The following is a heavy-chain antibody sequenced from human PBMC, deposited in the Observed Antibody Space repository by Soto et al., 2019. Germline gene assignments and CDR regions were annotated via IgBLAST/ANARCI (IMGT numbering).Heavy chain of an antibody. V-gene: IGHV3-23*01. J-gene: IGHJ3*02. D-gene: IGHD2-15*01. Sequence: PRGSLRLSCSASVFTFSSYAMSWVRQAPGKGLEWVSAISGSGGSTYYADSVKGRFTISRDNSKNTLYLQMNSLRAEDTAVYYCAKDRDIVVVVAAIRGAFDIWGQGTMVTVS. CDR3: AKDRDIVVVVAAIRGAFDI. CDR2: ISGSGGST. CDR1: VFTFSSYA.